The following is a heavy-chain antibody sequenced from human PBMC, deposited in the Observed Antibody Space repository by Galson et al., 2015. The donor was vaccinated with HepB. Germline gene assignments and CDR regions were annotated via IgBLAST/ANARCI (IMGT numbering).Heavy chain of an antibody. CDR2: INPNSGGT. CDR1: GYTFTGYY. V-gene: IGHV1-2*06. D-gene: IGHD2-21*01. J-gene: IGHJ6*03. CDR3: ARDKSLYCGGDCYPLGEYYHYYMDV. Sequence: SVKVSCKASGYTFTGYYMHWVRQAPGQGLEWMGRINPNSGGTNYAQKFQGRVTMTRDTSISTAYMELSRLRSDDTAVYYCARDKSLYCGGDCYPLGEYYHYYMDVWGKGTTVTVSS.